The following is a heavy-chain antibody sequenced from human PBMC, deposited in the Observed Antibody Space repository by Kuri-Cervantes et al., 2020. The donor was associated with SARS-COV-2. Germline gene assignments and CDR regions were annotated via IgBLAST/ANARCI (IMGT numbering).Heavy chain of an antibody. CDR1: GFTSSNYG. V-gene: IGHV3-23*01. Sequence: ETLSLTCAASGFTSSNYGMNWVRQAPGKGLEWLSFISSSGHRADYADSVSGRFTISRDNSKNTLYLQMNSLRAEDTATYFCARDTGWNVFDYWGQGTLVTVSS. CDR2: ISSSGHRA. D-gene: IGHD1-1*01. CDR3: ARDTGWNVFDY. J-gene: IGHJ4*02.